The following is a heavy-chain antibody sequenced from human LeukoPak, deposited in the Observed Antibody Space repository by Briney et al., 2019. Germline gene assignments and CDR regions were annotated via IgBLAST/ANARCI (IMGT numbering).Heavy chain of an antibody. CDR3: AKINTGTTRVDY. D-gene: IGHD1-1*01. J-gene: IGHJ4*02. CDR1: GFTSSSYG. Sequence: GGSLRLSCAASGFTSSSYGMHWDRQAPGKGLEWVAVISYDGSNKYYADSVKGRFTISRDNSKNTLYLQMNSLRAEDTAVYYCAKINTGTTRVDYWGQGTLVTVSS. CDR2: ISYDGSNK. V-gene: IGHV3-30*18.